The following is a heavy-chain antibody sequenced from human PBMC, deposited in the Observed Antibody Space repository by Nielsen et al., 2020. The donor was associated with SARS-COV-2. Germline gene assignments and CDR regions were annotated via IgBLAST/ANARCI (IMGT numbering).Heavy chain of an antibody. CDR2: ISNSGNT. CDR3: ARASQYCSSTSCSHGGAYYYYYYMDV. Sequence: WIRQPPGKALEWIGYISNSGNTNYNPSLESRVTISVDKSKNQFSLKLSSVTAADTAVYYCARASQYCSSTSCSHGGAYYYYYYMDVWGKGTTVTVSS. J-gene: IGHJ6*03. D-gene: IGHD2-2*01. V-gene: IGHV4-61*05.